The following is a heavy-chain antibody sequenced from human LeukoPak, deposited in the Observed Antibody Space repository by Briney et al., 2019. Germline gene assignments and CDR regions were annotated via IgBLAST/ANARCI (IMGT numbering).Heavy chain of an antibody. D-gene: IGHD6-13*01. CDR2: ISSSSSTI. V-gene: IGHV3-48*01. Sequence: AGGSLRLSCAASGFTFSSYSMNWVRQAPGKGLEWVSYISSSSSTIYYADSVKGRFTISRDNAKNSLYLQMNSLRAEDTAVYYCARDAEIAAVGYYYYYYMDVWGKGTTVTVSS. CDR1: GFTFSSYS. CDR3: ARDAEIAAVGYYYYYYMDV. J-gene: IGHJ6*03.